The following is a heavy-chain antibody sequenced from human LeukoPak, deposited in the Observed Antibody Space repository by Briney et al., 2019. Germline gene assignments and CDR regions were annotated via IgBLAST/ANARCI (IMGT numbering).Heavy chain of an antibody. J-gene: IGHJ5*02. CDR3: ASSPSHSNWFDP. V-gene: IGHV4-31*03. CDR1: GGSISSGGYY. D-gene: IGHD4-11*01. CDR2: IYYSGST. Sequence: PSETLSLTCTVSGGSISSGGYYWSWIRQPPGKGLEWIGYIYYSGSTYYNPSLKSRVTISVDTSKNQFSLKLSSVTAADTAVYYCASSPSHSNWFDPWGQGTLVTVSS.